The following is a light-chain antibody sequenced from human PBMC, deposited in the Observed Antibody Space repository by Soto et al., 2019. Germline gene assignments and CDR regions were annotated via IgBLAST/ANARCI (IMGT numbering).Light chain of an antibody. V-gene: IGLV1-40*01. J-gene: IGLJ3*02. CDR3: QSYDSSLSGLV. CDR2: GSS. CDR1: SCNVGAGYD. Sequence: QSVLTQPASVSGAPGQWVTISCTGSSCNVGAGYDVPWYQQLPGTVPKLLIYGSSNRPSGVPDRFSGSKSGTSASLAITGLQAEDEADYYCQSYDSSLSGLVFGGGTKLTVL.